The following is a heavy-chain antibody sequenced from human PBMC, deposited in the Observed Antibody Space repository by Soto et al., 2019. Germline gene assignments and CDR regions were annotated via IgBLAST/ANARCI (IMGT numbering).Heavy chain of an antibody. Sequence: QLQLQESGSGLVKPSQTLSLTCAVSGGSISSGGYSWSWIRQPPGKGLEWIGYIYHSGSTYYNPPLXSXAXLXXDRPKNQFSLKLSSVTAADTAVYYCARGQVVAAQHWGQGTLVTVSS. V-gene: IGHV4-30-2*01. D-gene: IGHD2-15*01. CDR2: IYHSGST. CDR1: GGSISSGGYS. CDR3: ARGQVVAAQH. J-gene: IGHJ4*02.